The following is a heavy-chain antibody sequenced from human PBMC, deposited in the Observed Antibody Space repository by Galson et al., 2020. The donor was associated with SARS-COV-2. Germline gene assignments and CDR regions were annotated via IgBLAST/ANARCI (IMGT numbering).Heavy chain of an antibody. Sequence: GESLKISCEASGFTFTLHPMHWVRQAPGKGLEWVASIWYDGSKKYYADSLKGRFTISRDNSKNTLYLQMSSLRADDTAVYYCAKAFAGYCSGGNCYPSEYFQHWGQGTLVTVS. CDR1: GFTFTLHP. V-gene: IGHV3-30*02. CDR2: IWYDGSKK. CDR3: AKAFAGYCSGGNCYPSEYFQH. D-gene: IGHD2-15*01. J-gene: IGHJ1*01.